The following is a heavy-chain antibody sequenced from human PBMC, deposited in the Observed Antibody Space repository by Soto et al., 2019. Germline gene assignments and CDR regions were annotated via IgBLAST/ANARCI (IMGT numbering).Heavy chain of an antibody. CDR2: ISPGDSDT. CDR3: ARLPYSSGV. V-gene: IGHV5-51*01. J-gene: IGHJ4*02. D-gene: IGHD6-25*01. CDR1: GYSFTNYW. Sequence: LGESLKISCKASGYSFTNYWVGWVRQMPGKGLEWMGIISPGDSDTRYSPSFQGQVTISVDKSISTAYLQWSSLKASDTAIYYCARLPYSSGVWGQRTPVTVSS.